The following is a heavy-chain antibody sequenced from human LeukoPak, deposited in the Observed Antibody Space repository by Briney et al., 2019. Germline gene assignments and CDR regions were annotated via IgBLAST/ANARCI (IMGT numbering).Heavy chain of an antibody. CDR3: ARAGWGCSSTSCYKVDWFDP. J-gene: IGHJ5*02. V-gene: IGHV1-2*02. CDR2: INPNSGGT. CDR1: GYTFTGYY. D-gene: IGHD2-2*02. Sequence: ASVKVSCKASGYTFTGYYMHWVRQAPGQGLEWMGWINPNSGGTNYAQKFQGRVTMTRDTSISTAYMELSRLRSDDTAAYYCARAGWGCSSTSCYKVDWFDPWGQGTLVTVSS.